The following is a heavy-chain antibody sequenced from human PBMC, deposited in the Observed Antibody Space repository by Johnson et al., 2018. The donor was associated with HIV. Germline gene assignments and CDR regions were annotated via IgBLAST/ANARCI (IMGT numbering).Heavy chain of an antibody. CDR2: ISGSGGST. J-gene: IGHJ3*01. Sequence: VQLVESGGGLVQPGGSLRLSCAASGFTFSSYAMSWVRQAPGKGLGWVSAISGSGGSTYYADSVKGRFTISRDNSKNTLYLQMNSLTIEDTAVFYCAKTRMGGILDAFDLWGQGTMVIVS. CDR1: GFTFSSYA. CDR3: AKTRMGGILDAFDL. V-gene: IGHV3-23*04. D-gene: IGHD3-10*01.